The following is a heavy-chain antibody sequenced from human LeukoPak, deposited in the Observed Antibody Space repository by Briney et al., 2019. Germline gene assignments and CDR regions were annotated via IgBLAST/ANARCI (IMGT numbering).Heavy chain of an antibody. CDR1: GGTFSSYA. CDR2: IIPILGIA. Sequence: GASVEVSCKASGGTFSSYAISWVRQAPGQGLEWMGRIIPILGIANYAQKFQGRVTITADKSTSTAYMELSSLRSEDTAVYYCARELRARYCSGGGCYSTPGYWGQGTLVTVSS. D-gene: IGHD2-15*01. J-gene: IGHJ4*02. V-gene: IGHV1-69*04. CDR3: ARELRARYCSGGGCYSTPGY.